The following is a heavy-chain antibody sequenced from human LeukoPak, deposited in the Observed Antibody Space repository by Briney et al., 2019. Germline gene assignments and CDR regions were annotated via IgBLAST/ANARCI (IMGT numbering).Heavy chain of an antibody. D-gene: IGHD3-22*01. Sequence: GGYLRLSCAASGFTFSDYYMSWIRQAPGKGLEWVSYISSSGSTIYYADSVKGRFTISRDNAKNSLYLQMNSLRAEDTAVYYCARDHYYYDSSGYYPPLDYWGQGTLVTVSS. CDR2: ISSSGSTI. CDR3: ARDHYYYDSSGYYPPLDY. CDR1: GFTFSDYY. J-gene: IGHJ4*02. V-gene: IGHV3-11*01.